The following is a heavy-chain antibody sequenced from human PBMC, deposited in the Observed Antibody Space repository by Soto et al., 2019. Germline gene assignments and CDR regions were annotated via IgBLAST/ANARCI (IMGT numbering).Heavy chain of an antibody. J-gene: IGHJ5*02. CDR3: ASRATGGGEGFDP. CDR2: IYSSGDT. CDR1: GASVSSGDYY. Sequence: PSETLSLTCTVSGASVSSGDYYWTWIRQPPGKDLEWIGYIYSSGDTNYNPSLRSRVTMSKDTSKNQFSLKLSSVTAADTAVYSCASRATGGGEGFDPWGKESMVGVSS. D-gene: IGHD1-26*01. V-gene: IGHV4-30-4*01.